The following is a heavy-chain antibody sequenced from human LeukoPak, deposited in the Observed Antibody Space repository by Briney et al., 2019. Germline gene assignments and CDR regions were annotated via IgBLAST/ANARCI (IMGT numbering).Heavy chain of an antibody. D-gene: IGHD3-3*01. J-gene: IGHJ4*02. V-gene: IGHV4-34*01. CDR1: GGSFSGYY. CDR3: ARGLPAYYDFWSGYYRGYFDY. CDR2: INHSGST. Sequence: SETLSLTXAVYGGSFSGYYWSWIRQPPGKGLEWIGEINHSGSTNYNPSLKSRVTISVDTSKNQFSLKLSSVTAADTAVYYCARGLPAYYDFWSGYYRGYFDYWGQGTLVTVSS.